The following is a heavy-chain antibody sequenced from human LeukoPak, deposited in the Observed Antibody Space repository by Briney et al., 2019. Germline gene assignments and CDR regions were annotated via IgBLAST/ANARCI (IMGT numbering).Heavy chain of an antibody. Sequence: SETLSLTCAVSGGSISSSNWWSWVRQPPGKGLEWIGEIYHSGSTNYNPSLKSRVTISVDKSKNQFSLKLSSVTAADTAVYYCAKAGVSSGYLPYYYMDVWGKGTTVTVSS. D-gene: IGHD3-22*01. CDR2: IYHSGST. V-gene: IGHV4-4*02. J-gene: IGHJ6*03. CDR1: GGSISSSNW. CDR3: AKAGVSSGYLPYYYMDV.